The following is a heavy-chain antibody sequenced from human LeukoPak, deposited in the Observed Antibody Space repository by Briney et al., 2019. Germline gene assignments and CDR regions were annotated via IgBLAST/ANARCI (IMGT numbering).Heavy chain of an antibody. Sequence: GGSLRLSCAASGFTFSSYAMHWVRQAPGKGLEWVAVISYDGSSKYYADSVKGRFTISRDNSKNTLYLQMNSLRAEDTAVYYCARGTADHDAFDIWGQGTMVTVSS. J-gene: IGHJ3*02. CDR2: ISYDGSSK. CDR3: ARGTADHDAFDI. V-gene: IGHV3-30*04. CDR1: GFTFSSYA.